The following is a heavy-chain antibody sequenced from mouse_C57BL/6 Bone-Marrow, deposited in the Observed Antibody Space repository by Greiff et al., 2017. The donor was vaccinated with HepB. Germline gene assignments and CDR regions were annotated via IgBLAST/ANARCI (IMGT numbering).Heavy chain of an antibody. V-gene: IGHV5-4*03. J-gene: IGHJ4*01. CDR2: ISDGGSYT. Sequence: EVMLVESGGGLVKPGGSLKLSCAASGFTFSSYAMSWVRQTPEKRLEWVATISDGGSYTYYPDNVKGRFTISRDNAKNNLYLQMSHLKSEDTAMYYCARAPRDGYAMDYWGQGTSVTVSS. D-gene: IGHD3-3*01. CDR3: ARAPRDGYAMDY. CDR1: GFTFSSYA.